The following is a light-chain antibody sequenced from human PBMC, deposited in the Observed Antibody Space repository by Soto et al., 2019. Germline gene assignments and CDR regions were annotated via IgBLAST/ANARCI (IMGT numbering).Light chain of an antibody. J-gene: IGLJ1*01. CDR1: SSNIGRNT. CDR3: ASWDDGLNGSV. V-gene: IGLV1-44*01. CDR2: NNN. Sequence: QSVLTQPPSASGTPGQRVTISCSGSSSNIGRNTVNWYQQVPATAPKLLIYNNNQRPSGVPDRFSGSKSGTSASLAIIGLQYEDEADYYCASWDDGLNGSVFGAGTKLTVL.